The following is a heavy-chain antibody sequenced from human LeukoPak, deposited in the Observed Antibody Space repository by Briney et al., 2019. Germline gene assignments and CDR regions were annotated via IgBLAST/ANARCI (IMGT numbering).Heavy chain of an antibody. D-gene: IGHD3-9*01. Sequence: GGSLRLSCAASGFTFSSYSMNWVRQAPGKGLEWVSYISSSSSTIYYADSVKGRFTISRDNAKNSLYLQMNSLRDEDTAVYYCARDGSRLDWLSSGFDYWGQGTLVTVSS. J-gene: IGHJ4*02. CDR1: GFTFSSYS. CDR3: ARDGSRLDWLSSGFDY. CDR2: ISSSSSTI. V-gene: IGHV3-48*02.